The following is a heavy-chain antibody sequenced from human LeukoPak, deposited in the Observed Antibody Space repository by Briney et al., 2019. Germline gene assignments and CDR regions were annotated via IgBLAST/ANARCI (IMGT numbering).Heavy chain of an antibody. CDR1: GFTFSSYG. J-gene: IGHJ5*02. CDR2: IRYDGSNK. CDR3: AKDLLRDRWFGES. D-gene: IGHD3-10*01. Sequence: GGSLRLSCAASGFTFSSYGMHWVRQAPGKGLEWVAFIRYDGSNKYYADSVKGRFTISRDDSKYTLCLQMNSLRVEDTAVYYCAKDLLRDRWFGESWGQGTLVTVSS. V-gene: IGHV3-30*02.